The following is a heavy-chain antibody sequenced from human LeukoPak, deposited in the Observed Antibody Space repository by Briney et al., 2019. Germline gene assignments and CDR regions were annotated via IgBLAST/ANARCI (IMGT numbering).Heavy chain of an antibody. D-gene: IGHD6-13*01. V-gene: IGHV3-74*01. CDR1: GFNFSNYW. Sequence: PGGSLRLSRAASGFNFSNYWMHWVRQAPGKGLVWVSRVTSDGTGADYAASVRGRFTISRDNAKNTVYLHMNSPRAEDTAIYYCARVPAAAAGMGIDYWGQGTLVTVSS. CDR2: VTSDGTGA. J-gene: IGHJ4*02. CDR3: ARVPAAAAGMGIDY.